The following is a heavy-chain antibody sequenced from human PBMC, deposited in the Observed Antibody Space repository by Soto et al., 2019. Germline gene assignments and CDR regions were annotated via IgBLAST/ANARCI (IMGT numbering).Heavy chain of an antibody. CDR3: ARGSKQWLVLGYYYYGMDV. CDR2: IIPIFGTA. CDR1: GGTFSSYA. D-gene: IGHD6-19*01. Sequence: QVKLVQSGAEVKKPGSSVKVSCKASGGTFSSYAISWLRQPPGQGLEWMGGIIPIFGTANYAQKFQGRVTITADESTSTAYMELSSLRSEDTAVYYCARGSKQWLVLGYYYYGMDVWGQGTTVTVSS. J-gene: IGHJ6*02. V-gene: IGHV1-69*01.